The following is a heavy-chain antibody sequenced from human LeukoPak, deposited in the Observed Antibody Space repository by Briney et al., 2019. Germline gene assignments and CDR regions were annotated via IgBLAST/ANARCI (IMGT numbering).Heavy chain of an antibody. J-gene: IGHJ4*02. Sequence: GGSLRLSCAASGFTFSSYGMHWVRQAPGKGLEWVAVISYDGSNKYYADSVKGRFTISRDNSKNTLYLQMNSLRAEDTAVYYCASPWGGSYLGTAPFDYWGQGTLVTVSS. D-gene: IGHD1-26*01. CDR1: GFTFSSYG. CDR2: ISYDGSNK. CDR3: ASPWGGSYLGTAPFDY. V-gene: IGHV3-30*03.